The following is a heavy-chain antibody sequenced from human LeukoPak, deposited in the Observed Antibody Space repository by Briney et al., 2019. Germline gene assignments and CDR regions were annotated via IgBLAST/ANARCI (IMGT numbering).Heavy chain of an antibody. CDR3: ARGGTWYGGFDC. J-gene: IGHJ4*02. D-gene: IGHD6-13*01. V-gene: IGHV3-21*01. CDR2: ISSSSSYI. CDR1: GFTFSSYS. Sequence: GGSLRLSCAASGFTFSSYSMNWVRQAPGKGLEWVSSISSSSSYIYYADSVKGRFTISRDNSKNTLYLQMNSLRPEDTAVYYCARGGTWYGGFDCWGQGTLVTVSS.